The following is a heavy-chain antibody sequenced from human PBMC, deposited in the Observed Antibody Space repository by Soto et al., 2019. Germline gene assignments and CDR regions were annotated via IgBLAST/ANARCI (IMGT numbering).Heavy chain of an antibody. CDR2: IDPEDGET. CDR1: GFSFTADY. CDR3: ATTARIPLNRFDP. D-gene: IGHD2-21*02. V-gene: IGHV1-69-2*01. Sequence: GASVKVSCKVSGFSFTADYIQWVQQAPGKGLEWVGLIDPEDGETIYAEKFQGRVTITADTSTDTVYMELTSLRSEDTAVYYCATTARIPLNRFDPWGQGTLVTVS. J-gene: IGHJ5*02.